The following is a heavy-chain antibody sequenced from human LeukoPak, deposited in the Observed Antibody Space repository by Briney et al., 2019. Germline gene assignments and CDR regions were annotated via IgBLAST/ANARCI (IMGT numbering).Heavy chain of an antibody. Sequence: PGGSLRLSCAASGFTFSSYGMHWVRQAPGKGLEWVAFIRYDGSNKYYADSVKGRFTISRDNSKNTLYLQMNSLRAEDTAVCYCAKDIGGDTAMVAVDYWGQGTLVTVSS. CDR2: IRYDGSNK. D-gene: IGHD5-18*01. V-gene: IGHV3-30*02. CDR3: AKDIGGDTAMVAVDY. J-gene: IGHJ4*02. CDR1: GFTFSSYG.